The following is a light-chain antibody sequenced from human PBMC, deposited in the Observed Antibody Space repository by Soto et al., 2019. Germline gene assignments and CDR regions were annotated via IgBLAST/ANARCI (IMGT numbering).Light chain of an antibody. J-gene: IGKJ1*01. Sequence: DIQMTQSPSSLSASVGDRVTITCRASQSISSYLNWYQQKPGKAPKLLIYAASSLQSGAQSRFSGSGSGTDFTLTISSLQPEDFATYYCQQSSEATWTFGQGTKVDIK. CDR2: AAS. CDR3: QQSSEATWT. CDR1: QSISSY. V-gene: IGKV1-39*01.